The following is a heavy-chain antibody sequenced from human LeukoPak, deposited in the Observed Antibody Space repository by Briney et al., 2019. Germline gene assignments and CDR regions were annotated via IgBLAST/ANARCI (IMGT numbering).Heavy chain of an antibody. J-gene: IGHJ4*02. CDR3: AKDTGPYYDILPGYYTGFDS. Sequence: GGSLRLSCAASGFTFDDYAMHWVRQAPGKGLEWVSGISWNSGNMGYADSVKGRFTISRDNAKNSLYLQMNSLRAEDTALYYCAKDTGPYYDILPGYYTGFDSWGQGTLVTVSS. V-gene: IGHV3-9*01. CDR2: ISWNSGNM. CDR1: GFTFDDYA. D-gene: IGHD3-9*01.